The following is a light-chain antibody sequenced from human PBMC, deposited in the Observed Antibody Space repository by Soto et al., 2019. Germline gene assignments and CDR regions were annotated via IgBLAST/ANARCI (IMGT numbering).Light chain of an antibody. V-gene: IGKV3-15*01. CDR2: GAS. CDR3: QHYINWQLT. J-gene: IGKJ4*01. CDR1: QSVSGN. Sequence: ELVMTQSPATLSVAPGERATLSCRASQSVSGNLAWYQQKRGQAPRLLIYGASTRATGVPARFSGGGSGTEFTLTITSLQSEDFAVYYCQHYINWQLTVGGGTKVDIK.